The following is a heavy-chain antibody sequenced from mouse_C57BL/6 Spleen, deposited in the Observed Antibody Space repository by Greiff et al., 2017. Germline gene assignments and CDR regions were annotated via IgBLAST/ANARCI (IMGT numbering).Heavy chain of an antibody. Sequence: LQQSGPELVKPGASVKISCKASGYTFTDYYMNWVKQSHGKSLEWIGDINPNNGGTSYNQKFKGKATLTVDKSSSTAYMELRSLTSEDSAVYYCARGHYYGSSYDYWGQGTTLTVSS. V-gene: IGHV1-26*01. CDR1: GYTFTDYY. J-gene: IGHJ2*01. CDR3: ARGHYYGSSYDY. D-gene: IGHD1-1*01. CDR2: INPNNGGT.